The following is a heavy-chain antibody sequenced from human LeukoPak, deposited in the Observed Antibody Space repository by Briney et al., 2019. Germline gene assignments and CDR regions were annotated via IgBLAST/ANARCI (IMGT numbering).Heavy chain of an antibody. Sequence: SETLSLTCTVSGGSINNYYWSWIRQPPGKGLESIGYIYYSGTTNYNPSLKSRVTISVDTSKNQISLKLTSVTAADTAVYYCARRPDDYYYYLDVWGKGTTVTVSS. CDR2: IYYSGTT. D-gene: IGHD6-6*01. J-gene: IGHJ6*03. CDR1: GGSINNYY. CDR3: ARRPDDYYYYLDV. V-gene: IGHV4-59*01.